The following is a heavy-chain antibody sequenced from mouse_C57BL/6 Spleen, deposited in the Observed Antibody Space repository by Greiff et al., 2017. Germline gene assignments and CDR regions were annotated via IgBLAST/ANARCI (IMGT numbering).Heavy chain of an antibody. D-gene: IGHD1-1*01. J-gene: IGHJ2*01. CDR3: ARSRFITTVVGDYFDY. V-gene: IGHV1-82*01. CDR2: IYPGDGDT. CDR1: RYAFSSSW. Sequence: VQLQQSGPELVKPGASVKISCKASRYAFSSSWMNWVKQRPGKGLEWIGRIYPGDGDTNYNGKFKGKATLTADKSSSTAYMQLSSLTSEDSAVYFCARSRFITTVVGDYFDYWGQGTTLTVSS.